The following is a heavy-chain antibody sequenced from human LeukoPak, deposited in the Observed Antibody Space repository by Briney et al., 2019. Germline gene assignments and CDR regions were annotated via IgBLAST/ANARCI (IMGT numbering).Heavy chain of an antibody. J-gene: IGHJ3*02. CDR3: AKIIGYYYDSSGYYSPPDAFDI. CDR2: IYSGGST. CDR1: GFTFSNYW. V-gene: IGHV3-66*02. Sequence: TGGSLRLSCAASGFTFSNYWMSWVRQAPGKGLEWVSVIYSGGSTYYADSVKGRFTISRDNSKNTLYLQMNSLRAEDTAVYYCAKIIGYYYDSSGYYSPPDAFDIWGQGTMVTVSS. D-gene: IGHD3-22*01.